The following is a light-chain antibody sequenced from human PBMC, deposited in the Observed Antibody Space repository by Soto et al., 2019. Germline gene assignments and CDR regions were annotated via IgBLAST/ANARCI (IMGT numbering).Light chain of an antibody. Sequence: QSALTQPPSASGSPGQSVTISCTGTSSDVGGYNYVSWYQQHPGKAPKLMIYDVSKRPPGVPDRFSGSKSGNTASLTVSGLQAEDEADYYCSSYAGTNIHYVFGTGTKLTVL. CDR3: SSYAGTNIHYV. J-gene: IGLJ1*01. V-gene: IGLV2-8*01. CDR2: DVS. CDR1: SSDVGGYNY.